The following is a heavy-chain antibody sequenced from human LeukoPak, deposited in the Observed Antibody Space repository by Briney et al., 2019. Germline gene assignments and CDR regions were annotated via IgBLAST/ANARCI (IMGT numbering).Heavy chain of an antibody. D-gene: IGHD6-19*01. J-gene: IGHJ5*02. CDR2: ITSNSGHI. CDR3: ARGPSSGYSSDWLDP. V-gene: IGHV3-21*06. Sequence: PGGSLRLSCAASGFTFSAYWMNWVRQPPGRGLEWVSSITSNSGHIYYADSLKGRFTISRDNANNSLFLQMNSLRAEDTAVYYCARGPSSGYSSDWLDPWGQGTLVTVSS. CDR1: GFTFSAYW.